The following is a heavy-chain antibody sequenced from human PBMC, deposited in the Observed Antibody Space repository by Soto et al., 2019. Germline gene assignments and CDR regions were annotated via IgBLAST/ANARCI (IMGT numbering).Heavy chain of an antibody. CDR3: ARHPRDDYNYGGSGIFDY. D-gene: IGHD4-4*01. CDR2: MYYSGSS. V-gene: IGHV4-39*01. CDR1: GGSISSRTFW. Sequence: QLQLQESGPGLVKPSETLSLTCSVSGGSISSRTFWWAWIRQPPGKGLEWIGDMYYSGSSYSSPSLKSLVPLSVDTSKNQLSLKLNSVTAADTAVYYCARHPRDDYNYGGSGIFDYWGQGTLVTVSS. J-gene: IGHJ4*02.